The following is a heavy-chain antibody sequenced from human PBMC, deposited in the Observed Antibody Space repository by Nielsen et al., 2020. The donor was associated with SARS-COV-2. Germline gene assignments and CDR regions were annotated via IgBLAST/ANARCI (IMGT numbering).Heavy chain of an antibody. J-gene: IGHJ6*02. Sequence: ASVKVSCKASGYTFTDYYIHWVRQAPGQGLEWMGRINPYSGGTNYAQKFQGTVTMTRDASISTVYMELTSDDTAGYYCARARATIFGLVMSYGMDVGGQGTTVAVS. D-gene: IGHD3/OR15-3a*01. CDR2: INPYSGGT. CDR1: GYTFTDYY. V-gene: IGHV1-2*06. CDR3: ARARATIFGLVMSYGMDV.